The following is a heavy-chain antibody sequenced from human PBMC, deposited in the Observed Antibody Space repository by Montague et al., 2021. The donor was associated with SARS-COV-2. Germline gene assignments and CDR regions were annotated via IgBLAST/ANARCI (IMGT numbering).Heavy chain of an antibody. CDR2: ISGSGDST. CDR3: AKGERITMIVVVTLLDY. Sequence: SLRLSCAASGFTFSSYAMSWVRQAPGKGLEWVSAISGSGDSTYYADSVKGRFTISRDNSKNTLYLQMNSLRAEDTAVYYCAKGERITMIVVVTLLDYWGQGTLVTVSS. D-gene: IGHD3-22*01. J-gene: IGHJ4*02. CDR1: GFTFSSYA. V-gene: IGHV3-23*01.